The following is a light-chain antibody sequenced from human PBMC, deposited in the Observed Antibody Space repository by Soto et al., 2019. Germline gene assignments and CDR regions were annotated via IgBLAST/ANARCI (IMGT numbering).Light chain of an antibody. CDR3: QSYDSSLSVV. J-gene: IGLJ2*01. Sequence: QHVLTQPPSVSGAQGQRVTISCTGSGSNSGAGYDVHWYQQLPGTAPKRLIYGNSNRPSGVPDRFSGSKSGTSASLAITGLQAEDEADYYRQSYDSSLSVVFGGRTKLTVL. CDR1: GSNSGAGYD. V-gene: IGLV1-40*01. CDR2: GNS.